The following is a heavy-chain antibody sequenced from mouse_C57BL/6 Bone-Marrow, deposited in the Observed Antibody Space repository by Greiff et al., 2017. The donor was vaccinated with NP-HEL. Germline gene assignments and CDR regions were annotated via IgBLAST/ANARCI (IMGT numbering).Heavy chain of an antibody. J-gene: IGHJ4*01. Sequence: VQLQQSGAELVKPGASVKLSCTASGFNIKDYYMHWVKQRTEQGLEWIGRIDPEDDETKYAPKFQGKATITADTSSNTAYLQLSSLTSEDTAVYYCASWDYGSSPYYYAMDYWGQGTSVTVSS. D-gene: IGHD1-1*01. CDR3: ASWDYGSSPYYYAMDY. CDR2: IDPEDDET. CDR1: GFNIKDYY. V-gene: IGHV14-2*01.